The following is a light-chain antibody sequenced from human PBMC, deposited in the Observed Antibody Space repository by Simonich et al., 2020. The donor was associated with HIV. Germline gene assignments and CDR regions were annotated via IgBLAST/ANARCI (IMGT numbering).Light chain of an antibody. CDR1: QSVLYSSNNKNY. V-gene: IGKV4-1*01. Sequence: DIVMTQSPDSLTVSMGERANINCKSSQSVLYSSNNKNYLTWYQHKPGQPPKLLIYWASTRESGVPDRFSGSGSGTDFTLTISSLQAEDLAVYYCQQYYDTPYTFGQGTKLEIK. J-gene: IGKJ2*01. CDR3: QQYYDTPYT. CDR2: WAS.